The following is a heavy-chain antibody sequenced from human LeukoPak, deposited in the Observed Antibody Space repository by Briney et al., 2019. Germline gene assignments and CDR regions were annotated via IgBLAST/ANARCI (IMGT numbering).Heavy chain of an antibody. D-gene: IGHD3-10*01. V-gene: IGHV4-4*07. CDR3: ARESASVFSMIRGVGWFDP. CDR2: VHSTGYT. CDR1: GGSISNDY. J-gene: IGHJ5*02. Sequence: SETLSLTCVVSGGSISNDYWNWIRQPAGRDLERIGRVHSTGYTDYNPSLTSRVTMSVDTSKNQFSLNLKSVTAADTAVYYCARESASVFSMIRGVGWFDPWGQGTLVTVSS.